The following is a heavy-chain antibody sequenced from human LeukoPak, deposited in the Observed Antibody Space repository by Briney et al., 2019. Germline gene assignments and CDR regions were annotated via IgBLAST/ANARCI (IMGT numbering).Heavy chain of an antibody. J-gene: IGHJ4*02. CDR2: IQRTSEGGTT. D-gene: IGHD3-10*01. CDR1: GLDFNKAW. CDR3: SRPGSGDPDY. V-gene: IGHV3-15*01. Sequence: GGSLRLSCAASGLDFNKAWMSWVRQVPGKGLEWVGRIQRTSEGGTTDYAALVKGRFTISRDDSKNTLFLQMSSLKIEDTAVYYCSRPGSGDPDYWGQGTLVTVSS.